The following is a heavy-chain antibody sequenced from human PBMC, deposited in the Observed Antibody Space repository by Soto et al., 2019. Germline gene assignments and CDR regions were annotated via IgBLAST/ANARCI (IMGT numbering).Heavy chain of an antibody. V-gene: IGHV3-48*03. J-gene: IGHJ6*02. CDR2: ISSSGSTI. CDR3: ARNLITVFARDLACPFYGFDV. Sequence: PGGSLRLSCAASGFTFSSYEMNWVRQAPGKGLEWVSYISSSGSTIYYADSVKGRFTFPGENAKKSLYSQRNGLIAGGTAVYYYARNLITVFARDLACPFYGFDVWGQGTPVTVSS. CDR1: GFTFSSYE. D-gene: IGHD3-3*01.